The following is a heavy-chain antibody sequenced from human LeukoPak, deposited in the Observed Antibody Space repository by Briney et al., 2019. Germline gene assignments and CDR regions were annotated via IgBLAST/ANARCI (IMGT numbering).Heavy chain of an antibody. J-gene: IGHJ4*02. D-gene: IGHD6-13*01. V-gene: IGHV3-15*01. Sequence: GGSLRLSCAASGFTFSNAWMSWVRQAPGKGLEWVGRIKSKTDGGTTDYAAPVKGRFTISRDDSKNTLYLQMNSLKTEDTAVYYCTTELVVVPAAISAGYSSSWYLYYFDYWGQGTLVTVSS. CDR2: IKSKTDGGTT. CDR1: GFTFSNAW. CDR3: TTELVVVPAAISAGYSSSWYLYYFDY.